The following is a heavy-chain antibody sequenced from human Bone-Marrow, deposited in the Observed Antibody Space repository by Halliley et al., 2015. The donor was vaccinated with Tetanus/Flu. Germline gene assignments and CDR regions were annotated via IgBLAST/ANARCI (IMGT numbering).Heavy chain of an antibody. CDR2: ISYDGSNA. CDR1: GFTFSRSG. CDR3: ARDLRFIPFTSAHRSWYSYNLSPSGMDV. D-gene: IGHD2-15*01. J-gene: IGHJ6*02. V-gene: IGHV3-30*03. Sequence: SLRLSCAASGFTFSRSGMHWVRQAPGKGLDWVAMISYDGSNAKFADSVKGRFTISRDNSRSTLYLQMNTLRPEDTAVYYCARDLRFIPFTSAHRSWYSYNLSPSGMDVWGQGPSVTVSS.